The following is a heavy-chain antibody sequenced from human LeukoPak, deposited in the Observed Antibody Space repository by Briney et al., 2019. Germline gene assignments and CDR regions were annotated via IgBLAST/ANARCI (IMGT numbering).Heavy chain of an antibody. CDR3: VTGPSFERRDH. CDR2: IYAKSGGT. J-gene: IGHJ4*02. V-gene: IGHV1-2*02. Sequence: ASVKVSCMDSGYTFTVYYMHWVRQAPGQGREWMVWIYAKSGGTNYAQKFQGRVTMTRDTSISTACMELRRLRSDDTAVFFCVTGPSFERRDHSGQGTLVTVSS. CDR1: GYTFTVYY. D-gene: IGHD1-1*01.